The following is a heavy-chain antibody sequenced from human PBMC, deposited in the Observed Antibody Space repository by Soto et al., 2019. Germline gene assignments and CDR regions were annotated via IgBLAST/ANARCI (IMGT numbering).Heavy chain of an antibody. CDR2: IYYSGTT. Sequence: SETLSLTCAVSCYSISSGNWWGWIRQPPGKGLEWIGYIYYSGTTYYNPSLKSRVTMSVDTSKNQFSLKLTSVTAVDTAVYYCARREIQGPIDYWGQGTLVTV. V-gene: IGHV4-28*01. J-gene: IGHJ4*02. D-gene: IGHD1-26*01. CDR1: CYSISSGNW. CDR3: ARREIQGPIDY.